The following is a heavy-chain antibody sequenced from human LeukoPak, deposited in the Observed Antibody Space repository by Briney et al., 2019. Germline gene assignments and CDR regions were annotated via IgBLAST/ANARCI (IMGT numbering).Heavy chain of an antibody. V-gene: IGHV4-61*02. CDR1: GGSISSGSYY. CDR3: ARERTSVAEYFQH. CDR2: IYTSGST. Sequence: SQTLSLTCTVSGGSISSGSYYWSWIRQPAGKGLEWIRRIYTSGSTNYNPSLKSRVTISVDTSKNQFSLKLSSVTAADTAVYYCARERTSVAEYFQHWGQGTLVTVSS. J-gene: IGHJ1*01. D-gene: IGHD1-14*01.